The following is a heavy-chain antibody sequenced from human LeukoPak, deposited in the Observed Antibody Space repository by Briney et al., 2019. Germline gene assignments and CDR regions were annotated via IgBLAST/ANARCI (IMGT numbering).Heavy chain of an antibody. Sequence: GGSLRLSCAASGFTVSSNYMSWVRQAPGKGLEWVANLNQGGSDKYYVDSVKGRFTISRDNTKNSLYLQMNSLRAEDTAVYYCVRDFSLTRLERPFDFWGQGILVTVRS. CDR1: GFTVSSNY. CDR2: LNQGGSDK. J-gene: IGHJ4*02. D-gene: IGHD1-1*01. V-gene: IGHV3-7*01. CDR3: VRDFSLTRLERPFDF.